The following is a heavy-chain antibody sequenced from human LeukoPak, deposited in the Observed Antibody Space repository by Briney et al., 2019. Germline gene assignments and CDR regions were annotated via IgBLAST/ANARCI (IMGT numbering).Heavy chain of an antibody. Sequence: SETLSLTCAVYGGSFSGYYWSWIRQPAGKGLEWIGRTHTSGSTNYNPSLKSRVTISVDTSKNQFSLKLSSVTAADTAVYYCARDMYYYGSGNYRFDYWGQGTLVTVSS. D-gene: IGHD3-10*01. V-gene: IGHV4-4*07. CDR1: GGSFSGYY. J-gene: IGHJ4*02. CDR2: THTSGST. CDR3: ARDMYYYGSGNYRFDY.